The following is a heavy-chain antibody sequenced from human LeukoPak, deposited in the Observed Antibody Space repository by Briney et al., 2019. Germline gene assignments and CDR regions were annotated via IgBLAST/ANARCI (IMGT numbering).Heavy chain of an antibody. V-gene: IGHV4-39*01. Sequence: PSGTLSLTCTVSGGSISSSYYYWGWVRQPPGKGLEWIGSLYYSGWSTYYNPSLKSRVTISADTSKNQFSLKLNSVTAADTAVYYCARLGCSSASCYPGNWGQGTLVTVSS. CDR3: ARLGCSSASCYPGN. D-gene: IGHD2-2*01. CDR1: GGSISSSYYY. CDR2: LYYSGWST. J-gene: IGHJ4*02.